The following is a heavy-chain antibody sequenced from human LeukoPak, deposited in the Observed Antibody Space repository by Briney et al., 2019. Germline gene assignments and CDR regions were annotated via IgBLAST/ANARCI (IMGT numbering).Heavy chain of an antibody. V-gene: IGHV3-23*01. J-gene: IGHJ4*02. D-gene: IGHD3-22*01. CDR1: GFIFSNYA. CDR2: ISGSGDTT. Sequence: GGSLRLSCATSGFIFSNYAVNWVRQAPGKGLEWVSIISGSGDTTYYADSVKGRFTISRDNSKNTLYLQMNSLRAEDTAVYYCAKFRGGTVNYYDSSGPDYWGQGTLVTVSS. CDR3: AKFRGGTVNYYDSSGPDY.